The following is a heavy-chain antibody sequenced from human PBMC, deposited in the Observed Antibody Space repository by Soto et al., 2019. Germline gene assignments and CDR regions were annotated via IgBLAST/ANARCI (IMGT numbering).Heavy chain of an antibody. V-gene: IGHV3-23*01. CDR3: AKGGRCSGGSCYSGVIRAFDI. CDR1: GFTFSSYA. Sequence: PGGSLRLSCAASGFTFSSYAMSWVRQAPGKGLEWVSAISGSGGSTYYADSVKGRFTISRDNPKNTLYLQMNSLRAEDTAVYYCAKGGRCSGGSCYSGVIRAFDIWGQGTMVTVSS. D-gene: IGHD2-15*01. CDR2: ISGSGGST. J-gene: IGHJ3*02.